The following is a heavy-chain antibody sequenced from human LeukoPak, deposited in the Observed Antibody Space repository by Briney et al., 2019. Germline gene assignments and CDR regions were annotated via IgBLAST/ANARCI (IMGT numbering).Heavy chain of an antibody. CDR1: GGTFSSYA. J-gene: IGHJ4*02. D-gene: IGHD3-22*01. V-gene: IGHV1-69*13. Sequence: GASVKVSCKASGGTFSSYAISWVRQAPGQGLEWMGGIIPIFGTANYAQKFQGRVTITADESTSTAYMELSSLRSEDTAVYYCATTPNYYDSSGYYYAFLYWGQGTLVTVSS. CDR3: ATTPNYYDSSGYYYAFLY. CDR2: IIPIFGTA.